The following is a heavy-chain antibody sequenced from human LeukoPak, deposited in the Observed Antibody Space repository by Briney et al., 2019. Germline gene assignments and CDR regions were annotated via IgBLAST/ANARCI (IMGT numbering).Heavy chain of an antibody. V-gene: IGHV3-23*01. D-gene: IGHD3-10*01. CDR2: ITGNGANT. J-gene: IGHJ5*02. CDR3: ARDRSGSYPNWFDP. Sequence: PGGSLRLSCAASGFALSSHWMTWVRQVPGKGLEWVLAITGNGANTFYADSVKGRFSISRDNSKNTMYLQMNSLRAEDTALYYCARDRSGSYPNWFDPWGQGTLVTVSS. CDR1: GFALSSHW.